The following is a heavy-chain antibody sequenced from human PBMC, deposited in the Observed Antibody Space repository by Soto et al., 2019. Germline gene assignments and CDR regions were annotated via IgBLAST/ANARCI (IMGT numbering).Heavy chain of an antibody. CDR1: GFTFSSYA. Sequence: GGSLRLSCAASGFTFSSYAMSWVRQAPGKGLEWVSAISGSGGSTYYADSVKGRFTISRDNSKNTLYLQMNSLRAEDTAVYYCAKDLGTYQLLLLGFDYWGQGTLVTVSS. CDR3: AKDLGTYQLLLLGFDY. D-gene: IGHD2-2*01. CDR2: ISGSGGST. V-gene: IGHV3-23*01. J-gene: IGHJ4*02.